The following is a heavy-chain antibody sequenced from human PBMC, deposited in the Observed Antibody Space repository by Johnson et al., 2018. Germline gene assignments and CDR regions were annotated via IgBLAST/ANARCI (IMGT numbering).Heavy chain of an antibody. CDR1: GFTFGDYA. CDR2: ITTNSGSYT. V-gene: IGHV3-21*01. CDR3: AKDNGPTMRRCFQA. Sequence: VQLVESGGGLVKSGRSLRLSCKGSGFTFGDYAMSWFRQAPGKGLEWVSSITTNSGSYTYYADSVKGRFTISRDNAKNSLYLQMNSLRADDTAVYYGAKDNGPTMRRCFQAWGQGTLVTVSS. D-gene: IGHD3-22*01. J-gene: IGHJ1*01.